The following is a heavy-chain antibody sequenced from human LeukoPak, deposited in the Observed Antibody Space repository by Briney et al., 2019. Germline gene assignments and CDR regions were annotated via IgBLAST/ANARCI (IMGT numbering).Heavy chain of an antibody. Sequence: GGSLRLSCAASGFAFTSYNMNWVRQAPGKGLEWVSYISSSGNTLHYADSVRGRFTISRDNARNSLDLEMNSLRAEDTALYYCARDPPRRRGTLSYWYFDLWGRGTLVTVSS. CDR1: GFAFTSYN. V-gene: IGHV3-48*01. CDR3: ARDPPRRRGTLSYWYFDL. D-gene: IGHD3-16*01. CDR2: ISSSGNTL. J-gene: IGHJ2*01.